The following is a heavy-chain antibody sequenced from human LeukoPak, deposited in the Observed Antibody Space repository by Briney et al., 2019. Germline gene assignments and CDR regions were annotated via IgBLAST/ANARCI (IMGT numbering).Heavy chain of an antibody. D-gene: IGHD5-18*01. Sequence: GGSLRLSCAASDFSVTDNYMSWVRQPPGKGLEWVSVIYSGGSTYYADSVKGRFTISRDNSKNTLYLQMNSLRAEDTAVYYCARDYTYGVAYWGQGALVTVSS. V-gene: IGHV3-53*01. J-gene: IGHJ4*02. CDR1: DFSVTDNY. CDR3: ARDYTYGVAY. CDR2: IYSGGST.